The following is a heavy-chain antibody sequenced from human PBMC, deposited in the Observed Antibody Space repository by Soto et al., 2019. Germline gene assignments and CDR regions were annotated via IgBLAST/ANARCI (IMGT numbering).Heavy chain of an antibody. J-gene: IGHJ6*02. Sequence: SVKVSCKASGGTFSSYAISWVRQAPGQGLEWMGGIIPIFGTANYAQKFQGRVTITADESTSIAYMELSSLKSADTAVYYCARDHGYFSSTSSYGPPYYCGMDVWGQGTTVTVS. V-gene: IGHV1-69*13. D-gene: IGHD2-2*01. CDR2: IIPIFGTA. CDR1: GGTFSSYA. CDR3: ARDHGYFSSTSSYGPPYYCGMDV.